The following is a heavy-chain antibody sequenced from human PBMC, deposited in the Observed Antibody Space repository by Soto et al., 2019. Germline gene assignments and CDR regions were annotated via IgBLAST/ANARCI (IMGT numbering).Heavy chain of an antibody. D-gene: IGHD3-22*01. CDR3: AKYTHYSDRSAYHPPYYYDF. J-gene: IGHJ4*02. CDR2: ISGSSSHM. V-gene: IGHV3-21*01. Sequence: GGSLRLSCKASGFIFSEYSMSWVRQAPGKGLEWVPSISGSSSHMYYADSLKGRFTISRDNAKNSLYLQMSGLRAEDAAVYFCAKYTHYSDRSAYHPPYYYDFWGQGILVTVSS. CDR1: GFIFSEYS.